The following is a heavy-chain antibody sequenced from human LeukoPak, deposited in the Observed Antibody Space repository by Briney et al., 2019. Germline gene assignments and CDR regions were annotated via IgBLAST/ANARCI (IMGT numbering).Heavy chain of an antibody. CDR2: IYYSGST. V-gene: IGHV4-39*01. D-gene: IGHD6-19*01. Sequence: PSETLSLTCTVSGGSISSTSYYWGWIRQPPGKGLEWIGNIYYSGSTYYNPSLKSRVTISVDTSKNQFSLKLSSVTAAHTAVYYCARQGIAVAGTFRKYYFDYWGQGTLVTVSS. CDR3: ARQGIAVAGTFRKYYFDY. CDR1: GGSISSTSYY. J-gene: IGHJ4*02.